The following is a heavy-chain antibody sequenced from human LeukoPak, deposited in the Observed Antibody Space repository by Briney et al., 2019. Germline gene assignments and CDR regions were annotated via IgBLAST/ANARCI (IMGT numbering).Heavy chain of an antibody. J-gene: IGHJ3*02. CDR3: ARDLRRITMVRGVIPNPFAFDI. CDR2: IIPIFGTA. Sequence: ASVKVSCKASGGTFSSYAISWVRQAPGQGLEWMGGIIPIFGTANYAQKFQGRVTITTDESTSTAYMELSSLRSEDTAVYYCARDLRRITMVRGVIPNPFAFDIWGQGTMVTVSS. V-gene: IGHV1-69*05. CDR1: GGTFSSYA. D-gene: IGHD3-10*01.